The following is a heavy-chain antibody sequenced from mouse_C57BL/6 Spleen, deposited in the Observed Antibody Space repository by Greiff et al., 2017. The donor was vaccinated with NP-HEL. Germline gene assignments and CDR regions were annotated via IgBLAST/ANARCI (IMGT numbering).Heavy chain of an antibody. CDR2: IDPSDSYT. J-gene: IGHJ2*01. D-gene: IGHD1-1*01. CDR3: ARGQNYYGSSGDY. CDR1: GYTFTSYW. Sequence: QVQLQQSGAELVRPGTSVKLSCKASGYTFTSYWMHWVKQRPGQGLEWIGVIDPSDSYTNYNQKFKGKATLTVDTSSSTAYMQLSSLTSEDSAVYYCARGQNYYGSSGDYWGQGTTLTVSS. V-gene: IGHV1-59*01.